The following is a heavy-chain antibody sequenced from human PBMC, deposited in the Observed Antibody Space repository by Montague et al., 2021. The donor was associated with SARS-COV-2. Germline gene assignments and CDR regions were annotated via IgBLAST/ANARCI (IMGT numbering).Heavy chain of an antibody. D-gene: IGHD1-1*01. CDR2: VSFNGAKQ. J-gene: IGHJ4*02. CDR3: ARVKTGPYVPIDF. CDR1: GFTFTSYS. V-gene: IGHV3-30*04. Sequence: SLRLSCAASGFTFTSYSMHWFRQAPGKGLEWLAIVSFNGAKQYYADSVNGRFTISRDNSKNTLFLQMNSLRAEDTAVYFCARVKTGPYVPIDFWGQGTLVTVSS.